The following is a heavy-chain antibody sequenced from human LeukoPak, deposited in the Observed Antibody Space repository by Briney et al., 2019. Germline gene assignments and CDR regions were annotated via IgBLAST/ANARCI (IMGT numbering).Heavy chain of an antibody. V-gene: IGHV4-4*07. CDR2: IYSTGRT. D-gene: IGHD6-13*01. CDR1: GGSITTYY. J-gene: IGHJ4*02. Sequence: SETLSLTCTVPGGSITTYYWSWIRQPAGKGLEWIGRIYSTGRTNYSPSLKSRVTMSVDTSKNHFSLRLSSVTAADTAVYYCARGPYSSSWYPLYFDYWGQGTLVTVSS. CDR3: ARGPYSSSWYPLYFDY.